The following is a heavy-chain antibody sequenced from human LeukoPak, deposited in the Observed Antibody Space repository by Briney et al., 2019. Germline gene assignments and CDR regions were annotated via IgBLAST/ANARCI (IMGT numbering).Heavy chain of an antibody. Sequence: GGSLRLSCAASGFTFSSYAMSWVRQAPGKGLEWVSAISGSGGSTYYADSVKGRFTISRDNSKNTLYLQMNSLRAEDTAVYYCARDLVSSGQFDYWGQGTLVTVSS. CDR1: GFTFSSYA. V-gene: IGHV3-23*01. J-gene: IGHJ4*02. CDR2: ISGSGGST. D-gene: IGHD3-22*01. CDR3: ARDLVSSGQFDY.